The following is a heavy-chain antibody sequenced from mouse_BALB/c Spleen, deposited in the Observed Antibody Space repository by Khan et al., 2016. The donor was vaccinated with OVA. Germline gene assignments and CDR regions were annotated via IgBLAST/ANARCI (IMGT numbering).Heavy chain of an antibody. V-gene: IGHV5-17*02. CDR2: ISSGSSTI. J-gene: IGHJ1*01. CDR1: GFTLSSFG. Sequence: EVELVESGGGLVQPGGSRKLSCVASGFTLSSFGMHWVRQAPMKGLEWVAYISSGSSTIYYVDTVKGRFTISRDNPTNTPFLQMTSLRSEDTAMYYCARSRSNFHWYFDVWGAGTSVTVSS. D-gene: IGHD2-5*01. CDR3: ARSRSNFHWYFDV.